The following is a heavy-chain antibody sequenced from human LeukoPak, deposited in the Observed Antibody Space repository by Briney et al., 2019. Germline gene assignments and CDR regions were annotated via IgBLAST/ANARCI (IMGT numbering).Heavy chain of an antibody. CDR2: IYPGDSDT. J-gene: IGHJ4*02. D-gene: IGHD3-3*01. Sequence: PGESLKISCKGSGYTFSSYWTGWVRQMPGKGLEWMGIIYPGDSDTRYSPSLQGQVTISVDTSIGTAYLQWGSLKASDTAIYYCARQNDFRLDYWGQGTLVTVSS. CDR1: GYTFSSYW. CDR3: ARQNDFRLDY. V-gene: IGHV5-51*01.